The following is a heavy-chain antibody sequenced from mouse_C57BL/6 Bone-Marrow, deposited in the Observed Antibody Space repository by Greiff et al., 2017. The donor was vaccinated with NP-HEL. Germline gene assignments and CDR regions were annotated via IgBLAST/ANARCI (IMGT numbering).Heavy chain of an antibody. CDR3: ARDGYYPGAMDY. J-gene: IGHJ4*01. Sequence: EVQLQQSGPELVKPGASVKISCKASGYTFTDYYMNWVKQSHGKSLEWIGDINPNNGGTSYNQKFKGKATLTVDKSSSTAYMELRSLTSEDSAVXYCARDGYYPGAMDYWGQGTSVTVSS. V-gene: IGHV1-26*01. D-gene: IGHD2-3*01. CDR1: GYTFTDYY. CDR2: INPNNGGT.